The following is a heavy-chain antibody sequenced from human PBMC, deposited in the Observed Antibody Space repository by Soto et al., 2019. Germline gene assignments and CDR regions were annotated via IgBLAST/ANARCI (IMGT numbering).Heavy chain of an antibody. CDR1: GCTFTSYG. Sequence: ASVKVSCKASGCTFTSYGISWGRQAPGQGLEWMGWISAYNGNTNYAQKLQGRVTMTTDTSTSTAYMELRSLRSDDTAVYYCARDPPPLIIYGSGYDVAFDIWGQGTMVTVSS. CDR2: ISAYNGNT. V-gene: IGHV1-18*01. CDR3: ARDPPPLIIYGSGYDVAFDI. D-gene: IGHD5-12*01. J-gene: IGHJ3*02.